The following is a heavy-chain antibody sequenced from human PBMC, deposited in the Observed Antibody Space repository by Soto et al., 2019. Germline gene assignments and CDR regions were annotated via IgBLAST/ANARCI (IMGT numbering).Heavy chain of an antibody. V-gene: IGHV1-24*01. CDR3: ANEVRIFPPYYMHV. CDR2: FDPEDGET. Sequence: QVQLVQSGAEVKKPGASVKVSCKVSGYTLTELSMHWVRQAPGKGLEWMGGFDPEDGETIYAQKFQGRVTMTEDTSRDTAYMAVSTLNFENPAVYYCANEVRIFPPYYMHVGAKGPTVTVP. CDR1: GYTLTELS. D-gene: IGHD3-3*02. J-gene: IGHJ6*03.